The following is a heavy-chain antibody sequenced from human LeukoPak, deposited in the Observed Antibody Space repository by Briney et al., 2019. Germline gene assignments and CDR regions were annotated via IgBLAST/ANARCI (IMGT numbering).Heavy chain of an antibody. CDR1: GYTVTDLS. CDR3: ATDFYRGHQFDY. V-gene: IGHV1-24*01. J-gene: IGHJ4*02. D-gene: IGHD2/OR15-2a*01. Sequence: ASVKVSCKVSGYTVTDLSMNWVRQALGKGLEWMGGFDPEDGETIYAQKFQGRVTMTEDTSTDTAYMELSSPTSEDTAVYYCATDFYRGHQFDYWGQGTLVTVSS. CDR2: FDPEDGET.